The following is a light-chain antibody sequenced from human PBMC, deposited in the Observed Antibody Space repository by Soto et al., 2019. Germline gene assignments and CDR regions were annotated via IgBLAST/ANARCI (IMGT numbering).Light chain of an antibody. CDR3: QSYDNGLSASV. V-gene: IGLV1-40*01. J-gene: IGLJ2*01. Sequence: QSVLTQPPSVSGAPGQRVTISCTGSSSNIGAGHVVHWYQQFPGRAPNLLIYGSSNRPSGVPDRVSGSKSGTSASLAITGLQAEDEADYYCQSYDNGLSASVFGGGTQLTVL. CDR2: GSS. CDR1: SSNIGAGHV.